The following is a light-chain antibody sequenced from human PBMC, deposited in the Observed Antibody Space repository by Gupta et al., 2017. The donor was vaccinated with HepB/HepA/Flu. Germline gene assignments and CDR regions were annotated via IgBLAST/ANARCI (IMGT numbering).Light chain of an antibody. V-gene: IGKV1-5*03. J-gene: IGKJ4*01. CDR2: QAS. CDR1: QTIDIW. Sequence: DIQMTQSPSTLSASVGDRVTITCRASQTIDIWLAWYQQKPGKAPNLLIHQASRVKTGVPSRFSGSGSGTEFTLTINSLQPDDFATYYCQRENYSSLIFGRGTKVEIK. CDR3: QRENYSSLI.